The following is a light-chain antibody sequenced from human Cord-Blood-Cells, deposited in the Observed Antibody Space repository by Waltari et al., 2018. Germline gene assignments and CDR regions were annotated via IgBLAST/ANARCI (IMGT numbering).Light chain of an antibody. Sequence: EIVLTQHPATLSLSPGESVTPSCGARQSGSSSYLAWSQQKPGLAPRLLIYDASSRATGIPDRFSGSGSGTDFTLTISRLEPEDFAVYYCQQYGSSPYTFGHGTKLEIK. V-gene: IGKV3D-20*01. J-gene: IGKJ2*01. CDR3: QQYGSSPYT. CDR1: QSGSSSY. CDR2: DAS.